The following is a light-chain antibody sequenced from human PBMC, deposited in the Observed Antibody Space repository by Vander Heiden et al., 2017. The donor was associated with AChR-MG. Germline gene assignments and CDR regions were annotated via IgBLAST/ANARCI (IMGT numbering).Light chain of an antibody. CDR2: DVS. Sequence: QSALTQPRSVSGSPGQSVTISCTGTGSNVGGYNYVSWYQQHPGKAPKLIIYDVSKRPSGVPDRFSGSKSGNTASLTISGLQAEDEADYSCCSYAGTYTWVFGGGTKL. V-gene: IGLV2-11*01. J-gene: IGLJ3*02. CDR3: CSYAGTYTWV. CDR1: GSNVGGYNY.